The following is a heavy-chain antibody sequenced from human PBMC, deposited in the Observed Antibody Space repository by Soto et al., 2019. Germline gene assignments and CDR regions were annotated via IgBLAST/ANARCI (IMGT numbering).Heavy chain of an antibody. CDR1: GYTFTSYG. CDR3: ARDQGYSSGWYGVRAFDI. V-gene: IGHV1-18*01. J-gene: IGHJ3*02. CDR2: ISAYNGNT. Sequence: QVQLVQSGAEVKKPGASVKVSCKASGYTFTSYGISWVRQAPGQGLEWMGWISAYNGNTNDAQKLQGRVTMTTDTATSTSYMGRRSLRSDDTAVYYCARDQGYSSGWYGVRAFDIWGQGTMVTVSS. D-gene: IGHD6-19*01.